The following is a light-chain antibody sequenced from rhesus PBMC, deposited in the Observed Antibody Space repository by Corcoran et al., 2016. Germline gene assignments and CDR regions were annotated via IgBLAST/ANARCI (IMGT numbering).Light chain of an antibody. CDR2: KAS. CDR1: QSISNW. Sequence: DIQMTQSPSSLSASVGDTVTITCRASQSISNWLAWYQQKPGKAPKLVIDKASTLQTGVPSRFSGSGSGTDFPLPISSLQSEDFATYYCQHYGSREFAFGPGTKLDIK. J-gene: IGKJ3*01. CDR3: QHYGSREFA. V-gene: IGKV1-22*01.